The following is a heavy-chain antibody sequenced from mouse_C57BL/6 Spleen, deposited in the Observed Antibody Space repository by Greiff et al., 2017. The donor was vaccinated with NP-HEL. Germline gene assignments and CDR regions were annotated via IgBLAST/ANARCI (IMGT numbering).Heavy chain of an antibody. Sequence: EVKLVESGGGLVKPGGSLKLSCAASGFTFSDYGMHWVRQAPEQGLEWVAYISTGSSTTYYADTVKGRFTISRDNAKNTLFLQMASLKSEDTAMYYCARRQLGQRAWFAYWGQGTLVTVSA. CDR3: ARRQLGQRAWFAY. D-gene: IGHD4-1*02. CDR1: GFTFSDYG. V-gene: IGHV5-17*01. CDR2: ISTGSSTT. J-gene: IGHJ3*01.